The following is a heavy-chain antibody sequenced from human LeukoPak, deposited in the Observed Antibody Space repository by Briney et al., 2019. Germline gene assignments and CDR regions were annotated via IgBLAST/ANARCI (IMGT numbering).Heavy chain of an antibody. V-gene: IGHV4-39*01. D-gene: IGHD6-13*01. CDR3: ARAAIAAARIYYYMDV. CDR2: IYYSGTI. J-gene: IGHJ6*03. Sequence: PSETLSLTCTVSGGSISSGNYYWGWIRQPPGKGLEWIGSIYYSGTIYYKPSLKSRVTISVDTSKNQFSLKLSSVTAADTAVYYCARAAIAAARIYYYMDVWGKGTTVTVSS. CDR1: GGSISSGNYY.